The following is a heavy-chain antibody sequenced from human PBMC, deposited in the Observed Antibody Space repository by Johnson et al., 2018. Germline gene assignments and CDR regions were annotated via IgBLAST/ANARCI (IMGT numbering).Heavy chain of an antibody. Sequence: QVQLVQSGGGVVQPGRSLRLSCAASGFTFSSYGMHWVRQAPGKGLEWVAVIWYDGSNKYYADSVKGRFTISRDNSKNTLYLQMNSLRAEDTAVYYCARGEFVVPAASHYYYGMDVWGQGTTVTVSS. CDR2: IWYDGSNK. V-gene: IGHV3-33*01. D-gene: IGHD2-2*01. J-gene: IGHJ6*02. CDR3: ARGEFVVPAASHYYYGMDV. CDR1: GFTFSSYG.